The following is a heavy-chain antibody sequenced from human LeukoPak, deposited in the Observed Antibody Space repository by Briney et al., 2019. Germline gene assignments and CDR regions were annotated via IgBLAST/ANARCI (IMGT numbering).Heavy chain of an antibody. D-gene: IGHD1-26*01. Sequence: PSQTLSLTCTVSGGSISSGSYYWSWIRQPAGKGLEWIGRINTSGSTYYNPSLKSRVTISVDTSKNQFSLKLSSVTAADTAVYYCARGVGKFDPWGQGTLVTVSS. CDR2: INTSGST. J-gene: IGHJ5*02. CDR1: GGSISSGSYY. CDR3: ARGVGKFDP. V-gene: IGHV4-61*02.